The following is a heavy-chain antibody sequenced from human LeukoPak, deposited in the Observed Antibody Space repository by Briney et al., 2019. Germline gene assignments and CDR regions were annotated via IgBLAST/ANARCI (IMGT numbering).Heavy chain of an antibody. V-gene: IGHV3-21*01. CDR2: ISSSSYYI. CDR3: ARDYCDSSGYYTH. CDR1: GFTFRSYS. Sequence: GGSLRLSCAASGFTFRSYSMNWDRQAPGKGLEWVSSISSSSYYIYYADSVKGRFTISRDNAKNSLYLQMNSLRAEDTAVYYCARDYCDSSGYYTHWGQGTLVTVSS. J-gene: IGHJ4*02. D-gene: IGHD3-22*01.